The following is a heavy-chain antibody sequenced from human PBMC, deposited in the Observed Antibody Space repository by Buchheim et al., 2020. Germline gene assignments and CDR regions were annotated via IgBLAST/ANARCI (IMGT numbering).Heavy chain of an antibody. CDR1: GGSISSYY. CDR2: IYYSGST. J-gene: IGHJ4*02. Sequence: QVQLQESGPGLVKPSETLSLTCTVSGGSISSYYWSWIRQPPGKGLEWIGYIYYSGSTNYNPSLKSRVTISVDTYKNQFSLKLSSVTAADTAVYYCARNYDSSGYSQIFDYWGQGTL. D-gene: IGHD3-22*01. CDR3: ARNYDSSGYSQIFDY. V-gene: IGHV4-59*01.